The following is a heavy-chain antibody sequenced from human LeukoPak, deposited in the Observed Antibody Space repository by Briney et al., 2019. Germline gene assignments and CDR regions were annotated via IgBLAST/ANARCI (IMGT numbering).Heavy chain of an antibody. J-gene: IGHJ4*02. CDR2: IKSKTDGGTV. CDR1: SFTFNTAW. D-gene: IGHD3-3*01. CDR3: AQIGESDY. Sequence: KAGGSLRLSCAASSFTFNTAWMNWVRQAPGKGLEWVSHIKSKTDGGTVDYAAPVRGRFTISRDDSKNTLYLQMNSLKTEDTAIYSCAQIGESDYWAQGTLVTVSS. V-gene: IGHV3-15*07.